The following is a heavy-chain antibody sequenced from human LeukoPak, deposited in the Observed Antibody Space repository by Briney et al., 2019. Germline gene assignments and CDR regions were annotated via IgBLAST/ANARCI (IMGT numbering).Heavy chain of an antibody. D-gene: IGHD3-22*01. CDR3: ARDFSMINAFDI. CDR2: IYYSGST. V-gene: IGHV4-30-4*01. Sequence: SETLSLTCTVSGGSISSGDYYWSWIRQPPGKGLEWIGYIYYSGSTYYNPSLKSRLTISVDTSKNQFSLKLSSVTAADTAVYYCARDFSMINAFDIWGQGTMVTVSS. CDR1: GGSISSGDYY. J-gene: IGHJ3*02.